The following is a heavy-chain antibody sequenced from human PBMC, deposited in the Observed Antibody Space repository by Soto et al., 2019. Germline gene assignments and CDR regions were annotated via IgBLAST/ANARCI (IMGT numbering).Heavy chain of an antibody. CDR1: GGSISSGGYY. Sequence: QVQLQESGPGLVKPSQTLSLTCTVSGGSISSGGYYWSWLRQHPGKGLEWIGYIYYRESTYYNPSLSSRVTISVDTSKNQFSLKLSSVTAADTAVYYCARSWGGCFSYWGQGTLVTVSS. CDR2: IYYREST. V-gene: IGHV4-31*03. CDR3: ARSWGGCFSY. J-gene: IGHJ4*02. D-gene: IGHD2-15*01.